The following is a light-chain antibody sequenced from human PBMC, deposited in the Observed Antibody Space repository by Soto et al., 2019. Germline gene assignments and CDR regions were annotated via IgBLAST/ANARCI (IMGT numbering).Light chain of an antibody. CDR3: QSYQDRLTGSTV. CDR1: SSNIGAGYD. J-gene: IGLJ1*01. Sequence: QCSLTQPRSVSAAAGQMCTISCTGSSSNIGAGYDVHWYQQLPGTAPKLLIYGNSNRPSGVPDRFSGSKSGTSASLAITGLQAEDEADYYCQSYQDRLTGSTVFATGRKVNVL. V-gene: IGLV1-40*01. CDR2: GNS.